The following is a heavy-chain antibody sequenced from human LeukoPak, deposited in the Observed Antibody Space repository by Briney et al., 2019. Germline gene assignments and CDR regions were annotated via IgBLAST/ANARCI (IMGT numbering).Heavy chain of an antibody. V-gene: IGHV4-39*07. CDR2: IYYSGST. D-gene: IGHD6-13*01. CDR1: GVSISSSSYY. Sequence: PSETLSLTCTVSGVSISSSSYYWGWIRQPPGKGLEWIGSIYYSGSTYYNPSLKSRVTISVDTSKNQFSLRLSSVTAADTAVYYCARVRPSQQLVDYWGQGTLVTVSS. CDR3: ARVRPSQQLVDY. J-gene: IGHJ4*02.